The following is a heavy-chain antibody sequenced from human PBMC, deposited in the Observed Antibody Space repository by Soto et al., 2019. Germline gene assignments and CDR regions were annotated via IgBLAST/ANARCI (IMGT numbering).Heavy chain of an antibody. J-gene: IGHJ4*02. D-gene: IGHD2-15*01. V-gene: IGHV3-7*04. CDR3: AREAGGYCSGDSCYSGDYFAF. CDR2: IKQDGSEK. Sequence: PGGSLRLSCAASGFTFSSDWMSWVRQAPGKGLEWVANIKQDGSEKYYVDSVKGRFTISRDNAKNSLYLQMNSLRAEDTAVYYCAREAGGYCSGDSCYSGDYFAFWGQGTLVTVSS. CDR1: GFTFSSDW.